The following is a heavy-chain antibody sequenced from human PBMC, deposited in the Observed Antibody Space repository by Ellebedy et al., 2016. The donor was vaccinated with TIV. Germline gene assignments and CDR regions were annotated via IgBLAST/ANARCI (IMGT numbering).Heavy chain of an antibody. CDR1: GLSFRKYA. V-gene: IGHV3-23*01. J-gene: IGHJ4*02. Sequence: GESLKISCAASGLSFRKYAMSWVRQPPGKGLEWVSSISGSGGATYYAESVKGRFTISRDNSKNTLHLQMSSLSAGDTAVYYCAKMVDDVVVVAAAPPSGYFDFWGQGTMVTVSS. D-gene: IGHD2-15*01. CDR3: AKMVDDVVVVAAAPPSGYFDF. CDR2: ISGSGGAT.